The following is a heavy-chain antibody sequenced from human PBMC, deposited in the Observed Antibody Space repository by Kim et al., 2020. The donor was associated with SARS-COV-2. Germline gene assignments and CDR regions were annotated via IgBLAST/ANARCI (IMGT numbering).Heavy chain of an antibody. V-gene: IGHV4-59*13. CDR1: GGSISSYY. J-gene: IGHJ3*02. CDR2: IYYSGST. CDR3: ARPGSTTLLGAFDI. D-gene: IGHD2-2*01. Sequence: SETLSLTCTVSGGSISSYYWSWIRQPPGKGLEWIGYIYYSGSTNYNPSPKSRVTITVDTSKNQFSLKLSSVTAADTAVYYCARPGSTTLLGAFDICGQGTMGTASS.